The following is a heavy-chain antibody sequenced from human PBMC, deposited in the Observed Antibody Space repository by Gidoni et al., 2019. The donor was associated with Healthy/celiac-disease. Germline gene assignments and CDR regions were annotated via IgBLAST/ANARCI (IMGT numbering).Heavy chain of an antibody. CDR3: ARDYARTTVVTLYYYYGMDV. V-gene: IGHV3-33*01. J-gene: IGHJ6*02. D-gene: IGHD4-17*01. Sequence: QVQLVDSGGAGVQPGRSLRLSCAASGFTFSSYGMHWVRQDPGQGVEWGAVRWYDGSNKYYADTVKGRFTISRDNAKNTLYLQMNSLRAEDTAVYYCARDYARTTVVTLYYYYGMDVWGQGTTVTVSS. CDR1: GFTFSSYG. CDR2: RWYDGSNK.